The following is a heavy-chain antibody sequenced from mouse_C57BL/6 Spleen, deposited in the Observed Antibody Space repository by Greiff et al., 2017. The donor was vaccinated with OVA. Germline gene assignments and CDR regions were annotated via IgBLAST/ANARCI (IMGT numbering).Heavy chain of an antibody. V-gene: IGHV5-4*03. CDR3: ARVYGYDGYYFDY. D-gene: IGHD2-2*01. CDR1: GFTFSSYA. J-gene: IGHJ2*01. CDR2: ISDAGSYT. Sequence: EVKLVESGGGLVKPGGSLKLSCAASGFTFSSYAMSWVRQTPEKRLEWVATISDAGSYTYYPDNVKGRFTISRDNAKNNLYLQMSHLKSEDTAMYYCARVYGYDGYYFDYWGQGATLTVSS.